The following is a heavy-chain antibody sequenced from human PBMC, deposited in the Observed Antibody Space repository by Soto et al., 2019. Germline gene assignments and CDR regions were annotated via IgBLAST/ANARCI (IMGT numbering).Heavy chain of an antibody. D-gene: IGHD6-19*01. V-gene: IGHV4-39*01. CDR2: IYYSGST. CDR1: GGSISSSSYY. Sequence: QLQLQESGPGLVKPSETLSLTCTVSGGSISSSSYYWGWIRQPPGKGLEWIGSIYYSGSTYYNPSRKMRVTISVDTSKNQCSLKLSSVTAADTAVYYCARHGAAIAVDYWGQGTLVTVSS. CDR3: ARHGAAIAVDY. J-gene: IGHJ4*02.